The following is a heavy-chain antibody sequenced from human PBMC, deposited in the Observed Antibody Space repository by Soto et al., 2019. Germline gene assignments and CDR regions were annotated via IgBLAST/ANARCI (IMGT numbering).Heavy chain of an antibody. J-gene: IGHJ4*02. CDR1: GFTFSDHY. V-gene: IGHV3-72*01. Sequence: EVQLVESGGGLVQPEGSLRLSCAASGFTFSDHYMDWVRQAPGKGLEWVGRIKNKANSYTTEYAAHVKGRFITSGTDSQSPVFRQKTRLKSDDPAVYYCTRGRLRSRPTTDYWGQGILVCFSS. CDR2: IKNKANSYTT. D-gene: IGHD6-25*01. CDR3: TRGRLRSRPTTDY.